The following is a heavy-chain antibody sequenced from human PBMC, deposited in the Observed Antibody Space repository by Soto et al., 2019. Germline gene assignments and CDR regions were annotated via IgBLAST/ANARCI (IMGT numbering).Heavy chain of an antibody. Sequence: SETLSLTCTVSGGSISSGDYYWSWIRQPPGKGLEWIGYIYYSGSTYYNPSLKSRVTISVDTSKNQFSLKLSAVTAADTAVYYCARDGQSDLLWFGSFGYWGQGTLVTVSS. D-gene: IGHD3-10*01. CDR3: ARDGQSDLLWFGSFGY. V-gene: IGHV4-30-4*01. J-gene: IGHJ4*02. CDR1: GGSISSGDYY. CDR2: IYYSGST.